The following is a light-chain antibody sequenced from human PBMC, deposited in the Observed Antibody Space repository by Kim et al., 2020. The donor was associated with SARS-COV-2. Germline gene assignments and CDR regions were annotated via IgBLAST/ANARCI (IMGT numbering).Light chain of an antibody. CDR2: RNN. J-gene: IGLJ2*01. V-gene: IGLV1-47*01. Sequence: ELTQPPSASGTPGQRVTISCSGSSSNIGSNYVYWYQQLPGTAPKLLIYRNNQRPSGVPDRFSGSKSGTSASLAISGLRSEDEADYYCAAWDDSLSALFGGGTQLTVL. CDR3: AAWDDSLSAL. CDR1: SSNIGSNY.